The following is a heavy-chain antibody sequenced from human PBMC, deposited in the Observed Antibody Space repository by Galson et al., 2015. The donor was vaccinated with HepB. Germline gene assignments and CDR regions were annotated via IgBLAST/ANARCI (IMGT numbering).Heavy chain of an antibody. CDR2: ISGSGGST. D-gene: IGHD6-19*01. CDR1: GFTFSSYA. V-gene: IGHV3-23*01. Sequence: SLRLSCAASGFTFSSYAMSWVRQAPGKGLEWVSAISGSGGSTYYADSVKGRFTISRDNSKNTLYLQMNSLRAEDTAVYYCAKDFRAQWLVLYGAFDIWGQGTMVTVSS. CDR3: AKDFRAQWLVLYGAFDI. J-gene: IGHJ3*02.